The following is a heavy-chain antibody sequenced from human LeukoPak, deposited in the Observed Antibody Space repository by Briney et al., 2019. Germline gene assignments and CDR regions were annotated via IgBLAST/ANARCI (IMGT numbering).Heavy chain of an antibody. CDR2: IKSKTEGGTT. CDR1: GFTFSNAW. V-gene: IGHV3-15*01. CDR3: TTEGTETVGSSNYYGMDV. J-gene: IGHJ6*02. Sequence: GGSLRLSCAASGFTFSNAWMSWVRQAPGKGLEWVGRIKSKTEGGTTDYAAPVKGRFTISRDDSKNTLYLQMNSLKTEDTAAYYCTTEGTETVGSSNYYGMDVWGQGTTVTVSS. D-gene: IGHD1-26*01.